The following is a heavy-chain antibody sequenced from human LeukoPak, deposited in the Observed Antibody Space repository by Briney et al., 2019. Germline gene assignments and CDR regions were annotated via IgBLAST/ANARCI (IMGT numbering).Heavy chain of an antibody. CDR3: ARGRQDVNMILVVMAGVSYYLDV. CDR2: MSPSGSS. D-gene: IGHD3-22*01. J-gene: IGHJ6*03. Sequence: SETLSLTCAVYGGSFSDYYWTWIGQTPGKGLEWIGEMSPSGSSNYNPSLKSRVTISVDTSKNQFSLKLRSVTAADTAVYYCARGRQDVNMILVVMAGVSYYLDVWSKGTTVTVS. V-gene: IGHV4-34*01. CDR1: GGSFSDYY.